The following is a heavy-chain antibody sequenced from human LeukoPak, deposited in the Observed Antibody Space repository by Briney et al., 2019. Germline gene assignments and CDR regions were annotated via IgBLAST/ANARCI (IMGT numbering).Heavy chain of an antibody. J-gene: IGHJ4*02. CDR2: IWYNGKNK. CDR3: ARDLGGCTNGLCSYYFDY. Sequence: PGTSLRLSRVASGFSFGGYGMNWVRQALGKGLEWVAVIWYNGKNKYYSDSVKGRFTISRDTSKNTLYLQMNSLRAEDTAVYYCARDLGGCTNGLCSYYFDYWGQGTLVTVSS. V-gene: IGHV3-33*01. D-gene: IGHD2-8*01. CDR1: GFSFGGYG.